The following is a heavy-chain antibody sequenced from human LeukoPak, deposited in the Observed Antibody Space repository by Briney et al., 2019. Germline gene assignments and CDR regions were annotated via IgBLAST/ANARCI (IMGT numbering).Heavy chain of an antibody. Sequence: GGSLRLSCAASGFTFNTYLMSWVRQAPGKGLEWVANIQQDGSEKYYVDSVKGRFTISRDNAKNSLYLQMNSLRAEDTALYYCARDGDYDILTSDKTFDIWGQGTMVTVSS. CDR2: IQQDGSEK. CDR3: ARDGDYDILTSDKTFDI. V-gene: IGHV3-7*01. CDR1: GFTFNTYL. J-gene: IGHJ3*02. D-gene: IGHD3-9*01.